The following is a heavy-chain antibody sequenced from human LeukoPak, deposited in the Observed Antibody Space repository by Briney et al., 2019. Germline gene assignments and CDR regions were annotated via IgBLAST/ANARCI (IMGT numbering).Heavy chain of an antibody. D-gene: IGHD3-9*01. J-gene: IGHJ4*02. CDR3: AKATYDILTGFVDY. V-gene: IGHV3-9*01. CDR2: ISWNSGSI. CDR1: GFTFDDYA. Sequence: GGSLRLSCAASGFTFDDYAMHWVRQAPGKGLERVSGISWNSGSIGYADSVKGRFTISRDNAKNSLYLQMNSLRAEDTALYYCAKATYDILTGFVDYWGQGTLVTVSS.